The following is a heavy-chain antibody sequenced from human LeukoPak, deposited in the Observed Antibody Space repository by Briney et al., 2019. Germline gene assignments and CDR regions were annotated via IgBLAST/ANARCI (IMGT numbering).Heavy chain of an antibody. V-gene: IGHV3-23*01. CDR3: AKDGVEYSSYGRYYMDV. CDR1: GFTFSSYA. D-gene: IGHD6-6*01. Sequence: GGSLRLSCAASGFTFSSYAMSWVRQAPGKGLEWVSAISGSGGSTCYADSVKGRFTISRDNSKNTLYLQMNSLRAEDTAVYYCAKDGVEYSSYGRYYMDVWGKGTTVTVSS. CDR2: ISGSGGST. J-gene: IGHJ6*03.